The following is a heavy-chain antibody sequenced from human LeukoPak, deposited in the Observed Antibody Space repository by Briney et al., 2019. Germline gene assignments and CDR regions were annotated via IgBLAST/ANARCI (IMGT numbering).Heavy chain of an antibody. CDR3: ARDGRQCLSLGAFDI. Sequence: SETLSLTCAVYGGSFSGYYWSWLRQPPGKGLEWIGEINHSGSTNYNPSLKSRVTISVDTSKNQFSLKLSSVTAADTAVYYCARDGRQCLSLGAFDIWGQGTMVTVSS. J-gene: IGHJ3*02. D-gene: IGHD6-19*01. CDR1: GGSFSGYY. V-gene: IGHV4-34*01. CDR2: INHSGST.